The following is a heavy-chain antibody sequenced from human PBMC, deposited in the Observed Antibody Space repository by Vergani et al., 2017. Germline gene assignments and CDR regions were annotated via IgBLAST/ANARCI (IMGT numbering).Heavy chain of an antibody. CDR2: IWYDGSNK. D-gene: IGHD3-22*01. CDR1: GFTFSSYG. CDR3: ARDQKGHYDSSGQFDY. J-gene: IGHJ4*02. V-gene: IGHV3-33*01. Sequence: QVQLVESGGGVVQPGRSLRLSCAASGFTFSSYGMHWVRQAPGKGLEWVAVIWYDGSNKYYADSVKGRFTISRDNAKNSLYLQMNSLRAEDTAVYYCARDQKGHYDSSGQFDYWGQGTLVTVSS.